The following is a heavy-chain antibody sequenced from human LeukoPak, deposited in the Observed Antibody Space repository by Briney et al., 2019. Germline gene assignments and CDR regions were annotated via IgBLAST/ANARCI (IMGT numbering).Heavy chain of an antibody. CDR1: GGTFSSYA. CDR2: IIPIFGTA. V-gene: IGHV1-69*06. J-gene: IGHJ6*03. D-gene: IGHD3-10*01. Sequence: ASVKVSCKASGGTFSSYAISWVRQAPGQGLEWMGGIIPIFGTANYAQKFQDRVTITADKSTSTAYMELSSLRFEDTAVYYCATYYGSGRYYNEEAYYYYYYYMDVWGKGTTVTVSS. CDR3: ATYYGSGRYYNEEAYYYYYYYMDV.